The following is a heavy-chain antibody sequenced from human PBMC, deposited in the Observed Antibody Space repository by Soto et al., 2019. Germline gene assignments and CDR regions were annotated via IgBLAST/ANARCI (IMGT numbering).Heavy chain of an antibody. CDR1: GGSISSYY. V-gene: IGHV4-59*08. D-gene: IGHD4-17*01. CDR3: ARRYGANFDY. CDR2: IYYSGST. Sequence: QVQLQESGPGLVKPSETLSLTCTVSGGSISSYYWSWIRQPPGKGLEWIGYIYYSGSTNYNPSLKSRVTISVDTSKNQFSLKLSSVTAADTAVYYCARRYGANFDYWGQGTLFTVSS. J-gene: IGHJ4*02.